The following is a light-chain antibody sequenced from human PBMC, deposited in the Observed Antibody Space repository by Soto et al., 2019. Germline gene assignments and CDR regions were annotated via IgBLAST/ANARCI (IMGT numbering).Light chain of an antibody. V-gene: IGKV3-11*01. J-gene: IGKJ2*01. CDR3: QQRSNWPQYT. Sequence: EIVVTQSPATLSLSPGERATLSCRASQSVSSYLAWYQQKPGQAPRLLIYDASNRATGIPARFSGSGAGTDFTLTISSLAPEDFAVYYCQQRSNWPQYTFGQGTKLEIK. CDR1: QSVSSY. CDR2: DAS.